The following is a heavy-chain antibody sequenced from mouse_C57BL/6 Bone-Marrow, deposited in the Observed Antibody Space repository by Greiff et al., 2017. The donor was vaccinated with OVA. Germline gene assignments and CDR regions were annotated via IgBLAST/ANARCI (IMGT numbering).Heavy chain of an antibody. Sequence: QVHVKQSGAELVRPGASVKLSCKASGYTFTDYYINWVKQRPGQGLEWIARIYPGSGNTYYNEKFKGKATLTAEKSSSTAYMQLSSLTSEDSAVYFCARGAQATWFAYWGQGTLVTVSA. V-gene: IGHV1-76*01. J-gene: IGHJ3*01. CDR1: GYTFTDYY. CDR2: IYPGSGNT. CDR3: ARGAQATWFAY. D-gene: IGHD3-2*02.